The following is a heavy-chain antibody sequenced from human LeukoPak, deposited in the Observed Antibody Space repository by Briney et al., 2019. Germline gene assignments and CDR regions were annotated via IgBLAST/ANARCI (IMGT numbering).Heavy chain of an antibody. V-gene: IGHV1-69*04. D-gene: IGHD3-22*01. Sequence: ASVKVSCKASGGTFSSYAISWVRRAPGQGLEWMGRIIPILGIANYAQKFQGRVTITADKSTSTAYMELSSLRSEDTAVYYCAADYDSSGTPYSFDYWGQGTLVTVSS. J-gene: IGHJ4*02. CDR3: AADYDSSGTPYSFDY. CDR2: IIPILGIA. CDR1: GGTFSSYA.